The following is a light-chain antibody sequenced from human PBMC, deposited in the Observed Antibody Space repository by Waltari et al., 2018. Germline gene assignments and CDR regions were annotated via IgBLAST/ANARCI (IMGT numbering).Light chain of an antibody. Sequence: QSALTQPASVSGSPGQSITISCTGTSSDVGGYNYVSWYQQHPGKAPKLMIYDVSKRPSGVSNLFSGSKSGNTPSLTISGLQAEDEADYYCSSYTSSSTRVFGTGTKVTVL. J-gene: IGLJ1*01. CDR1: SSDVGGYNY. V-gene: IGLV2-14*01. CDR3: SSYTSSSTRV. CDR2: DVS.